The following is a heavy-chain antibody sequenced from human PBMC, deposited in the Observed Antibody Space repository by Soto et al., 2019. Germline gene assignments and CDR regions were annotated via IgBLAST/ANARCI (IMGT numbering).Heavy chain of an antibody. J-gene: IGHJ6*03. V-gene: IGHV3-11*01. CDR2: ISSSGSTI. CDR1: GFTFSDYY. CDR3: ARTMVRGVMTLQHYYYMDV. D-gene: IGHD3-10*01. Sequence: QVQLVESGGGLVKPGGSLRLSCAASGFTFSDYYMSWIRQAPGKGLEWVSYISSSGSTIYYADSVKGRFTISRDNAKNALYLQMNSLRAEDTAVYYCARTMVRGVMTLQHYYYMDVWGKGTTVTVSS.